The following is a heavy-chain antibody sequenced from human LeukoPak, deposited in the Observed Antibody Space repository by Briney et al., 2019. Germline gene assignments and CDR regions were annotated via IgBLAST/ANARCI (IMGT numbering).Heavy chain of an antibody. D-gene: IGHD3-22*01. CDR3: ARDRGTPYYYDSSGYPLNAFDI. CDR1: GGSISSYY. Sequence: SETLSLTCTVSGGSISSYYWSWIRQPPGKGLEWIGYIYYSGSTNYNPSLKSRVTISVDTSKNQFSLKLSSVTAADTAVYYCARDRGTPYYYDSSGYPLNAFDIWGQGTMVTVSS. CDR2: IYYSGST. J-gene: IGHJ3*02. V-gene: IGHV4-59*01.